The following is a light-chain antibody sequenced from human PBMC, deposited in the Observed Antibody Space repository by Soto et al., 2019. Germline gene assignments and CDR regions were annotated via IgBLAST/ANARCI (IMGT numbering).Light chain of an antibody. CDR1: QSISSW. CDR3: QQYMSYS. Sequence: MHVTQYPSTLSASVVDSVTITCRASQSISSWLAWYQQKAGKVPKLLLSAASTLQSGVPSRFSGSGSGTEFTLTISSMQPDDFATYYCQQYMSYSFGHGTQVDIK. J-gene: IGKJ1*01. V-gene: IGKV1-5*01. CDR2: AAS.